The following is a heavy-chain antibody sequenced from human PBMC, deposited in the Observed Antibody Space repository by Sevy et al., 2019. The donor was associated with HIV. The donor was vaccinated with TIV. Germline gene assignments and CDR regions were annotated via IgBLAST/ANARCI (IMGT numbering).Heavy chain of an antibody. Sequence: GESLKISCAASGFTFSSYGMHWVRQAPGKGLEWVSYISNSGTTISYSDSVKGRFTISRDNARNSLYLQMNSLRAEDTAVYYCARDLPPSATTVAHFDCWGQGTLVTVSS. V-gene: IGHV3-48*04. CDR3: ARDLPPSATTVAHFDC. CDR1: GFTFSSYG. D-gene: IGHD4-17*01. CDR2: ISNSGTTI. J-gene: IGHJ4*02.